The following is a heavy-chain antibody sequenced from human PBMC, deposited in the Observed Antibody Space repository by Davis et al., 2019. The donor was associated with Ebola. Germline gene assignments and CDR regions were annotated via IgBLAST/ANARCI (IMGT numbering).Heavy chain of an antibody. Sequence: AASVKVSCKASGYTFTNYFMHWVRQAPRQGLEWMGIINPRGGSTNYAQKFQGRVTMTRDTSTSTVYMELSSLRSEDTAVYYCARDLGYSFYPHAFDIWGQGTMVTVSS. V-gene: IGHV1-46*01. CDR2: INPRGGST. J-gene: IGHJ3*02. CDR3: ARDLGYSFYPHAFDI. CDR1: GYTFTNYF. D-gene: IGHD5-18*01.